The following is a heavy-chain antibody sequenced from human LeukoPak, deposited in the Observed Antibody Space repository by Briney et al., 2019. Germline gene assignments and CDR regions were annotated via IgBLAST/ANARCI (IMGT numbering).Heavy chain of an antibody. Sequence: ASVKVSCKASGYTFTSYDINWVRQATGQGLEWMGWINTNTGNPTYAQGFTGRFVFSLDTSVSTAYLQISSLKAEDTAVYYCARGRIQLWLKRSWFDPWGQGTLVTVSS. CDR2: INTNTGNP. CDR1: GYTFTSYD. J-gene: IGHJ5*02. CDR3: ARGRIQLWLKRSWFDP. V-gene: IGHV7-4-1*02. D-gene: IGHD5-18*01.